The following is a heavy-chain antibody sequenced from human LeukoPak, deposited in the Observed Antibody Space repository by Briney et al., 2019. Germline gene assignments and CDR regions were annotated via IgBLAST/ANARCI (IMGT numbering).Heavy chain of an antibody. CDR2: IYHSGST. D-gene: IGHD3-3*01. CDR1: GGSISSGGYY. CDR3: ARDLGYDFWGGYYSY. J-gene: IGHJ4*02. Sequence: SQTLSLTCTVSGGSISSGGYYWSWIRQPPGKGLEWIGYIYHSGSTYYNPSLKSRVTISVDRSKNQFSLKLSSVTAADTAVYYCARDLGYDFWGGYYSYWGQGTLVTVSS. V-gene: IGHV4-30-2*01.